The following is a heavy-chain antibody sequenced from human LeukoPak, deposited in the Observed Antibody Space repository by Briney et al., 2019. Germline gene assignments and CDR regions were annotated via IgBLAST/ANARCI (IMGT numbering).Heavy chain of an antibody. J-gene: IGHJ4*02. V-gene: IGHV3-30-3*01. CDR3: ARAKLHSSLDY. CDR1: GFSFSTYA. Sequence: PGRSLRLSCAASGFSFSTYAIHWVRQAPGKGLEWVVVISSYGDNKYYADSVKGRFTISRDNSKNTLYLQMNSLKTEDTAVYYCARAKLHSSLDYWGQGILVTVSS. CDR2: ISSYGDNK. D-gene: IGHD3-22*01.